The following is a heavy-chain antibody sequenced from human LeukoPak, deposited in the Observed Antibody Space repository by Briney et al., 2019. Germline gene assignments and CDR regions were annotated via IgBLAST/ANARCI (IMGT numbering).Heavy chain of an antibody. CDR2: ISGSGGTT. V-gene: IGHV3-23*01. D-gene: IGHD4/OR15-4a*01. CDR3: AKDLNIYGDYPDY. CDR1: GFTFSSYA. J-gene: IGHJ4*02. Sequence: RGSLRLSCAASGFTFSSYAMNWVRQAPGKGLEWVSAISGSGGTTYCADSVKGRFTISRDNSKNTLYLQMNSLRAEDTAIYYCAKDLNIYGDYPDYWGQGTLVTVSS.